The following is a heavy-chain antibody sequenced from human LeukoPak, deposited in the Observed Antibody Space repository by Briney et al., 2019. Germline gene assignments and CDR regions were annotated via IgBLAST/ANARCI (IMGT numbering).Heavy chain of an antibody. CDR1: GFTFSSYS. D-gene: IGHD1-26*01. CDR3: ARREIVGATGSSWYFDL. CDR2: ISSSSSYI. Sequence: GGSLRLSCAASGFTFSSYSMNWVRQAPGKGLEWVSSISSSSSYIYYADSVKGRFTISRDNAKNSLYLQMNSLRAEDTAVYYCARREIVGATGSSWYFDLWGRGTLVTVSS. J-gene: IGHJ2*01. V-gene: IGHV3-21*01.